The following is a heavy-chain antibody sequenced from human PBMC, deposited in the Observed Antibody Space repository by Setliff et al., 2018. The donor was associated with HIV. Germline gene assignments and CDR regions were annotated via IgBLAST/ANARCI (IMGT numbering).Heavy chain of an antibody. CDR1: NGSISGYY. D-gene: IGHD1-26*01. CDR2: IYSSGST. J-gene: IGHJ4*02. CDR3: ARGSGITAPMG. Sequence: SETLSLTCTVSNGSISGYYWSWIRQSPGKGLEWIGYIYSSGSTNYQPSLKSRVTMSIDTSNNQFSLKLTSLTAADTAVYYCARGSGITAPMGWGQGTLVTVSS. V-gene: IGHV4-4*09.